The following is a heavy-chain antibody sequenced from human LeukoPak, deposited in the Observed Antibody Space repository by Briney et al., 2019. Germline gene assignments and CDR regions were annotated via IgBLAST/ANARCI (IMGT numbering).Heavy chain of an antibody. Sequence: PGGSLRLSCAASGFTFSSYWMSWVRQAPGKGLEWAANIKQDGSEKYYVDSVKGRFTISRDNAKNSLYLQMNSLRAEDTAVYYCARGKLWFGECLDYWGQGTLVTVSS. V-gene: IGHV3-7*01. CDR1: GFTFSSYW. CDR3: ARGKLWFGECLDY. CDR2: IKQDGSEK. D-gene: IGHD3-10*01. J-gene: IGHJ4*02.